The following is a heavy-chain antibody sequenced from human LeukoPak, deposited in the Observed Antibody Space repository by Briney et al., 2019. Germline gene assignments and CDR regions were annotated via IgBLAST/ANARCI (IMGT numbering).Heavy chain of an antibody. V-gene: IGHV3-48*01. D-gene: IGHD2-8*01. Sequence: GGSLRLSCAASGFTFSSYSMNWVRQGPGKGLEWVSYISSSSSTINYADSVKGRFTISRDNAKNSLYLQMNSLRAEDTAVYYCATEGLNHWLDPWGQGTLVTVSS. CDR2: ISSSSSTI. CDR1: GFTFSSYS. CDR3: ATEGLNHWLDP. J-gene: IGHJ5*02.